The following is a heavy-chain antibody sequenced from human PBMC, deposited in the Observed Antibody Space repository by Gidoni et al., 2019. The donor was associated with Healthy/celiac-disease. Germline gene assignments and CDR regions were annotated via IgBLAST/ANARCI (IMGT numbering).Heavy chain of an antibody. J-gene: IGHJ6*02. CDR3: ARADSYSSSVYGMDV. CDR1: GFTFGSYW. Sequence: EVQLVESGGGLVQPGGCLRLSCAASGFTFGSYWMRWVRKAPGKGLEGVANIKQDGSEKYYVDSVKGRFTISRDNAKNSLYLQMNSLRAEDTAVYYCARADSYSSSVYGMDVWGQGTTVTVSS. D-gene: IGHD6-6*01. CDR2: IKQDGSEK. V-gene: IGHV3-7*01.